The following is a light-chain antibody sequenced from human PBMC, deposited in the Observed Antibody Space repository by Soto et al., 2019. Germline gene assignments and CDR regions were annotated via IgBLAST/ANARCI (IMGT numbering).Light chain of an antibody. Sequence: DIQMSQSLFSLSATVGDRVTITCRASQSINSKLNWYQQKPGEVPKLLIYAATSLQSGVPSRFSGSGSGTDFTLTISSLQPEDFATYYCRQYKSDFRTFGQGSKADVK. V-gene: IGKV1-39*01. CDR1: QSINSK. J-gene: IGKJ1*01. CDR2: AAT. CDR3: RQYKSDFRT.